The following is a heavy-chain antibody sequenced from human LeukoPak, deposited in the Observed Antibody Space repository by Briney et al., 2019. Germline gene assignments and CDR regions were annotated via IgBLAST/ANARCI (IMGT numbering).Heavy chain of an antibody. CDR1: GGSISSSSYY. CDR3: ARHGVGGYNWFDP. D-gene: IGHD4-23*01. Sequence: SETLSLTCTVSGGSISSSSYYWGWIRQPPGKGLGWIGSIYYSWSTYYNPSLKSRVTISVDTSKNQFSLKLSSVTAADTAVYYCARHGVGGYNWFDPWGQGTLVTVSS. J-gene: IGHJ5*02. CDR2: IYYSWST. V-gene: IGHV4-39*01.